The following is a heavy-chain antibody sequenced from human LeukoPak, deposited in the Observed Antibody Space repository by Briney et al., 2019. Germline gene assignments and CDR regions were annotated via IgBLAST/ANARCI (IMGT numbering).Heavy chain of an antibody. V-gene: IGHV4-38-2*02. CDR1: GYSISSGYY. J-gene: IGHJ4*02. CDR3: ARSGGGYLRYYFDY. CDR2: IYHSGST. Sequence: PSETLSLTCTVSGYSISSGYYWGWIRQPPGKGLEWIGSIYHSGSTYYNPSLKSRVTISVDTSKNQFSLKLSSVTAADTAVYYCARSGGGYLRYYFDYWGQGTLVTVSS. D-gene: IGHD5-12*01.